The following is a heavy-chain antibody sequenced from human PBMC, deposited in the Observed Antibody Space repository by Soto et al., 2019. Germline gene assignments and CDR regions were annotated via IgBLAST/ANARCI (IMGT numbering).Heavy chain of an antibody. CDR1: GFTFREAW. CDR2: IKSKFDGETT. CDR3: VTAGPELYYYYYGMDV. D-gene: IGHD1-7*01. J-gene: IGHJ6*02. V-gene: IGHV3-15*01. Sequence: VQLVESGGGLVKPGGSLRLSCAASGFTFREAWMSWVRQAPGKGLEWVGRIKSKFDGETTDYAAPVKGRFTISRDDSEKTVHLQMNSLKAEDSAIYYCVTAGPELYYYYYGMDVWGQGTTVTVSS.